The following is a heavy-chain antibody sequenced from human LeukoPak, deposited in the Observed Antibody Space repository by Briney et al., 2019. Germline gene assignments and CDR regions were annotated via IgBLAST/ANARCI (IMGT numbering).Heavy chain of an antibody. V-gene: IGHV3-11*01. CDR3: ARDSPYYYDSSGYAFDY. CDR1: GFTFSDYY. Sequence: PGGSLRLSCAASGFTFSDYYMSWIRQAPGKGLEWVSYISNSGSTIYYADSVKGRFTISRDNAKNSLYLQMNSLRAEDTAVYYCARDSPYYYDSSGYAFDYWGQGTLVTVSS. CDR2: ISNSGSTI. D-gene: IGHD3-22*01. J-gene: IGHJ4*02.